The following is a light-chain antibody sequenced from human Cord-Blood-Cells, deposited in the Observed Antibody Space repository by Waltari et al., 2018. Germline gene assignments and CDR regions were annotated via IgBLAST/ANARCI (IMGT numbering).Light chain of an antibody. CDR1: QSVLYSSNNKNY. CDR3: QQYYSTPPYS. Sequence: DIVMTQSPDSLAVSLGERATINCKPSQSVLYSSNNKNYLAWYQQKPGQPPKLLIYWASTRESGVPDRFSGSGSGTDFTLTISSLQAEDVAVYYCQQYYSTPPYSFGRGTKLEIK. CDR2: WAS. V-gene: IGKV4-1*01. J-gene: IGKJ2*03.